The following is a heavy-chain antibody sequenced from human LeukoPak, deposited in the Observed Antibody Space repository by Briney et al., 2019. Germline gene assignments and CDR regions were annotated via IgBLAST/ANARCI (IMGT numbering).Heavy chain of an antibody. Sequence: ASETLSLTCTVSGGSISSYYWSWIRQPPGKGLEWIGYIYYSGSTNYNPSLKSRVTISVDTSKNQFSLKLSSVTAADTAVYYCARVQNSSGKVRHPNWFDPWGQGTLVTVSS. CDR2: IYYSGST. CDR3: ARVQNSSGKVRHPNWFDP. J-gene: IGHJ5*02. V-gene: IGHV4-59*01. D-gene: IGHD6-19*01. CDR1: GGSISSYY.